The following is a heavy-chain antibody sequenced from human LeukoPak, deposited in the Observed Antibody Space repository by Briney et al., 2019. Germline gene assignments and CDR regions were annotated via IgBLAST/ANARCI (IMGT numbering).Heavy chain of an antibody. CDR3: ARARNYYDSSVFESYYYYGMDV. D-gene: IGHD3-22*01. CDR1: GGTFSIYA. CDR2: IIPIFGTA. V-gene: IGHV1-69*13. J-gene: IGHJ6*02. Sequence: GASVKVSCKASGGTFSIYAISWVRQAPGQGLEWMGGIIPIFGTANYAQKFQGRVTITADESTSTAYMELSSLRSEDTAVYYCARARNYYDSSVFESYYYYGMDVWGQGTTVTVSS.